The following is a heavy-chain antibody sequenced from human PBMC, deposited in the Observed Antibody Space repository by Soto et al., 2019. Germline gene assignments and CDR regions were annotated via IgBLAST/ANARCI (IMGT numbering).Heavy chain of an antibody. Sequence: QVQLVQSGAEVKKPGASVKVSCKASGYTFTSYAMHWVRQAPGQRLEWMGWINAGNGNTKYSQKFQGRVTITRDTSASTAYMELSSLRSEDTAVYYCARDPLIWFGETLDYWGQGTLVTVSS. D-gene: IGHD3-10*01. CDR1: GYTFTSYA. J-gene: IGHJ4*02. CDR2: INAGNGNT. V-gene: IGHV1-3*01. CDR3: ARDPLIWFGETLDY.